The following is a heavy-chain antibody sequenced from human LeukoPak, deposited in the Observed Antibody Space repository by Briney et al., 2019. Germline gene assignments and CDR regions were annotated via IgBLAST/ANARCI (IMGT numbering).Heavy chain of an antibody. CDR1: GFTFSSYA. D-gene: IGHD6-6*01. J-gene: IGHJ4*02. CDR3: AKGAEYDSSSALSIDH. V-gene: IGHV3-23*01. Sequence: GGSLRLSCAASGFTFSSYAMSWVRQAPGKGLEWVSAISGSGGSTYYADSVKGRFTISRDNSKNTLYLQMNSLRAEDTAVYYCAKGAEYDSSSALSIDHWGQGTLVTVSS. CDR2: ISGSGGST.